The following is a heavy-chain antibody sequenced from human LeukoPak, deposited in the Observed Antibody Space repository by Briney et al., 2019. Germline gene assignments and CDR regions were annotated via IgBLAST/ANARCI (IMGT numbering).Heavy chain of an antibody. D-gene: IGHD4-17*01. CDR3: ARRYGDYVDY. Sequence: KASETLSLTCTVSGGSISSYYWSWIRQPPGKGLEWIGYIYYSGSTNYNPSLKSRVTISVDTSKNQFSLKLSSVTAADTAVYYCARRYGDYVDYWGQGTLVTVSS. CDR1: GGSISSYY. V-gene: IGHV4-59*12. J-gene: IGHJ4*02. CDR2: IYYSGST.